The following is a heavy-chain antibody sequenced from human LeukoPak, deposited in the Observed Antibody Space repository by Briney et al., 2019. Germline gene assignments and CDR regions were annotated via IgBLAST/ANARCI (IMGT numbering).Heavy chain of an antibody. Sequence: SVKVSCKASGFTFTSSAVQWVRQARGQRLEWIGWIVVGSGNTNYARKFQERVTITRDMSTSTAYMELSSLRSEDTAVYYCAAGVVVAAPYYYGMDVWGKGTTVTVSS. CDR3: AAGVVVAAPYYYGMDV. J-gene: IGHJ6*04. D-gene: IGHD2-15*01. CDR2: IVVGSGNT. V-gene: IGHV1-58*01. CDR1: GFTFTSSA.